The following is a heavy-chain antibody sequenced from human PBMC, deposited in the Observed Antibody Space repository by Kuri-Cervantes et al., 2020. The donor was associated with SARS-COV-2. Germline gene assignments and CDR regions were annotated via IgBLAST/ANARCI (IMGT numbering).Heavy chain of an antibody. D-gene: IGHD5-24*01. CDR2: INPSGGST. Sequence: ASVKVSCKASGYTFTSYYMHWVRQAPGQGLEWMGIINPSGGSTSYAQKFQGRVTMTRDTSISTAYMELSRLRSDDTAVYYCARDRDGYNLDYWGQGTLVTVSS. J-gene: IGHJ4*02. CDR1: GYTFTSYY. V-gene: IGHV1-46*01. CDR3: ARDRDGYNLDY.